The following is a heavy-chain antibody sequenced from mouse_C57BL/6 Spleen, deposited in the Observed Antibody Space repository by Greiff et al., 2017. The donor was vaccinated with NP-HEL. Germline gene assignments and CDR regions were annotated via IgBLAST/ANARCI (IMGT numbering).Heavy chain of an antibody. J-gene: IGHJ4*01. V-gene: IGHV1-64*01. CDR3: ARRGGSEVSYYAMDY. Sequence: QVQLQQPGAELVKPGASVKLSCKASGYTFTSYWMHWVKQRPGQGLEWIGMLHPNSGSTNYNETFKRKATLTVDKSSSTAYMQLSSLPSEEQSVYFGARRGGSEVSYYAMDYWGQGTSVTVSS. D-gene: IGHD1-1*01. CDR2: LHPNSGST. CDR1: GYTFTSYW.